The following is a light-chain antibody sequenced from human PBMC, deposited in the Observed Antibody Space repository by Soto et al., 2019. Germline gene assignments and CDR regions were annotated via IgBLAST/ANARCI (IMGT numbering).Light chain of an antibody. CDR1: QSIRSW. V-gene: IGKV1-5*03. Sequence: DIRMTQSPSTLSASVGDRVTITCRDSQSIRSWLAWYQQKPGTAPKLLIYKASTLHRGVRARFSGSGSGTEITLTAGSLQPDDSATYYGQQYDDNWTFVGGTEVDIK. CDR2: KAS. CDR3: QQYDDNWT. J-gene: IGKJ4*02.